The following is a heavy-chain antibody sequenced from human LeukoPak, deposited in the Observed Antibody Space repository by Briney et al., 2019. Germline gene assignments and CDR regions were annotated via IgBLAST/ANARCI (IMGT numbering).Heavy chain of an antibody. CDR3: AKEGLGYGSGSYPFDY. CDR1: GFTFISYA. J-gene: IGHJ4*02. Sequence: GGALRLSCVASGFTFISYAIRWVRPAPGKGLEWVSAISGSGGSTYYADSVKGQFTISRYNSKNTLYLQMNRLRAEDKAVYFCAKEGLGYGSGSYPFDYWGQGTLVTVSS. D-gene: IGHD3-10*01. V-gene: IGHV3-23*01. CDR2: ISGSGGST.